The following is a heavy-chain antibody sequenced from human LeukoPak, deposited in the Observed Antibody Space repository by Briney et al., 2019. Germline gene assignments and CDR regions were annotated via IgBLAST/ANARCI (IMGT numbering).Heavy chain of an antibody. Sequence: GRPLRLSCAASGFTFSTYAMHWVRQAPGKGLEWVAAISYDGSNKNYADSVKGRFTISRDNSKNTLYLQMNSLRAEDTAVYYCARDPQIGAFDIWGQGTMVTVSS. V-gene: IGHV3-30*14. CDR3: ARDPQIGAFDI. CDR1: GFTFSTYA. CDR2: ISYDGSNK. J-gene: IGHJ3*02.